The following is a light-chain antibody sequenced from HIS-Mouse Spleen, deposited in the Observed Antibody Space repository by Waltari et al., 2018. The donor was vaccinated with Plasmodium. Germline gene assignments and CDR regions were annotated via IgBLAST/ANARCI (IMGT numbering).Light chain of an antibody. CDR3: NSRDSSGNHWV. Sequence: SSELTQDPAVSVALGQTVRLTCQGDSLRSYYESWYQQKPGQAPVLFIYGKNNRRSGVPDRRFGSSSGNTASLTITGAQAEDEADYYCNSRDSSGNHWVFGGGTKLTVL. V-gene: IGLV3-19*01. CDR2: GKN. CDR1: SLRSYY. J-gene: IGLJ3*02.